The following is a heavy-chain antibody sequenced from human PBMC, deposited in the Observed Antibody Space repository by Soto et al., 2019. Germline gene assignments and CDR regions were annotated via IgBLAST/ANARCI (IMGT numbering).Heavy chain of an antibody. Sequence: LALTCAVYGGSFSGYYWSWIRQPPGKGLEWIGEINHSGSTNYNPSLKSRVTISVDTSKNQFSLKLSSVTAADTAVYYCARGENTIFGVVGDYYYYYGMDVWGQGTTVTVYS. D-gene: IGHD3-3*01. CDR1: GGSFSGYY. J-gene: IGHJ6*02. CDR3: ARGENTIFGVVGDYYYYYGMDV. CDR2: INHSGST. V-gene: IGHV4-34*01.